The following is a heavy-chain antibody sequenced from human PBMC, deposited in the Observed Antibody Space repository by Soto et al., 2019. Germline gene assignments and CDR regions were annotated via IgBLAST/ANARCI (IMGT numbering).Heavy chain of an antibody. J-gene: IGHJ6*02. CDR2: TYYSGST. CDR1: GGSISSYY. CDR3: TRGKGETSGWYGGSWRAQYYNGMDV. V-gene: IGHV4-59*01. D-gene: IGHD6-19*01. Sequence: ASETLSLTCTVSGGSISSYYWSWVRQPPGKGLEWIGHTYYSGSTNYNPSLKSRVTISVDTSKKQFSLKLNSVTAADTAVYYCTRGKGETSGWYGGSWRAQYYNGMDVWGQGATVTVSS.